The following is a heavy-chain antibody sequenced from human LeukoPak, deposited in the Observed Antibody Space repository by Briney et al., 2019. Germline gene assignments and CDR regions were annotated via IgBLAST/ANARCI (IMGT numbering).Heavy chain of an antibody. J-gene: IGHJ4*02. Sequence: SETLSLTCTVSGGSISSGSYYWSRIRQPAGKGLEWIGRIYTSGSTNYNPSLKSRVTISVDTSKNQFSLKLSSVTAADTAVYYCARERDDYVWGSYRLFYDYWGQGTLVTVSS. CDR3: ARERDDYVWGSYRLFYDY. CDR2: IYTSGST. CDR1: GGSISSGSYY. V-gene: IGHV4-61*02. D-gene: IGHD3-16*02.